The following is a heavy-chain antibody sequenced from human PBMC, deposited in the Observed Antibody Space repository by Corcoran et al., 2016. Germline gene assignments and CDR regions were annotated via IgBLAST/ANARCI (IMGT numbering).Heavy chain of an antibody. CDR2: ISPGASNV. Sequence: EVHLVQSGAEVKKPGESLKISCKGSGFDFRNSWIGWVRQMPGKGLEWMGIISPGASNVLYSTSLQGRVTLSADRSISTVYLQWSSLEASDTATDYCARRWFGIVDTVDVWGQGTTVTVSS. CDR3: ARRWFGIVDTVDV. V-gene: IGHV5-51*01. J-gene: IGHJ6*01. D-gene: IGHD2-15*01. CDR1: GFDFRNSW.